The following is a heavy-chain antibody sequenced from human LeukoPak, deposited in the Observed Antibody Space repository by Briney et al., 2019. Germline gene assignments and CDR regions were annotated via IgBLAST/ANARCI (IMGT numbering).Heavy chain of an antibody. CDR2: MNPNSGNT. J-gene: IGHJ3*02. V-gene: IGHV1-8*03. D-gene: IGHD1-26*01. CDR1: GYTFTSYA. CDR3: ARFDGDWELRAFDI. Sequence: ASVKVSCKASGYTFTSYAMNWVRQAPGQGLEWMGWMNPNSGNTGYAQKFQGRVTITRNTSISTAYMELSSLRSEDTAVYYCARFDGDWELRAFDIWGQGTMVTVSS.